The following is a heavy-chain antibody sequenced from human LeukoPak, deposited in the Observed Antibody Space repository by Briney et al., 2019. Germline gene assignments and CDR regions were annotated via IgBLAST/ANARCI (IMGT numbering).Heavy chain of an antibody. D-gene: IGHD1-26*01. V-gene: IGHV6-1*01. Sequence: SQTLSLTCVISGDSVSSNSAAWNWIRQSPSRGLEWLGGTYYRSKWYYHYAVSIKSRITVNPDTSKNQFSLQLNSVTPEDTAVYYCARTRDLGPDYWGQGTLVTVSS. J-gene: IGHJ4*02. CDR3: ARTRDLGPDY. CDR2: TYYRSKWYY. CDR1: GDSVSSNSAA.